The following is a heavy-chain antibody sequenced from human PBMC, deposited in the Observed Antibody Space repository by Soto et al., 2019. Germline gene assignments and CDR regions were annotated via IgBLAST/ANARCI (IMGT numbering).Heavy chain of an antibody. Sequence: ASVKVSCKASGGTFSSYAISWVRQAPGQGLEWMGGIIPIFGTANYAQKFQGRVTITADESTSTAYMELSSLRSEDTAVYYCARRAIFEWLLFGHLGWGQGTLVTVSS. CDR3: ARRAIFEWLLFGHLG. CDR1: GGTFSSYA. V-gene: IGHV1-69*13. J-gene: IGHJ4*02. D-gene: IGHD3-3*01. CDR2: IIPIFGTA.